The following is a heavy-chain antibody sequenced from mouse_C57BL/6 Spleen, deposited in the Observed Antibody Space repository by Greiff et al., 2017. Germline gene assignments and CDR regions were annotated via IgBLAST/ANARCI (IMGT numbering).Heavy chain of an antibody. V-gene: IGHV1-55*01. D-gene: IGHD4-1*02. CDR3: AKNRNRDEYDFDY. Sequence: QVQLQQPGAELVKPGASVKMSCKASGYTFTSYWITWVKQRPGQGLEWIGDIYPGSGSTNYNEKFKSKATLTVDTSSSTAYMQLISLASEDSAVYARAKNRNRDEYDFDYWGQGTTLTVSS. CDR2: IYPGSGST. CDR1: GYTFTSYW. J-gene: IGHJ2*01.